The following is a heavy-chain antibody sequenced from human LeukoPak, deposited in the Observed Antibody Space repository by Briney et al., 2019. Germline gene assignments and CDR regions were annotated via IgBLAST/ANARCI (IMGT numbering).Heavy chain of an antibody. V-gene: IGHV3-30*02. Sequence: GGSLRLSCAASGFTFSSYGMHWVRQAPGKGLEWVAFIRYDGSNKYYADSVKGRFTISRDNSKNTLYLQMNSLRAEDTAVYYCAKDLHKGVNDYGDYYFDYWGQGTLVTVSS. D-gene: IGHD4-17*01. CDR2: IRYDGSNK. CDR3: AKDLHKGVNDYGDYYFDY. CDR1: GFTFSSYG. J-gene: IGHJ4*02.